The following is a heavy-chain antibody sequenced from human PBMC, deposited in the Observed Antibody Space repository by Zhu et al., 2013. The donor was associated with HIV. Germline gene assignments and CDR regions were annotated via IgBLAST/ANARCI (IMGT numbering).Heavy chain of an antibody. Sequence: QVQLVQSEAEVKRPGSSVKVSCRVSGGAFRSYSISWVRQAPGQGLEWMGGIIPGLKTPDYAQRFQGRVTLTADETTSTAYLDMNILRLEDTAVYYCATAIAAAGMGKYFQNWGQGTLVTVSS. CDR2: IIPGLKTP. D-gene: IGHD6-13*01. V-gene: IGHV1-69*01. CDR3: ATAIAAAGMGKYFQN. CDR1: GGAFRSYS. J-gene: IGHJ1*01.